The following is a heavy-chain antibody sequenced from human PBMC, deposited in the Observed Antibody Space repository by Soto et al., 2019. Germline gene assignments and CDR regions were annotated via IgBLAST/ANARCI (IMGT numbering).Heavy chain of an antibody. J-gene: IGHJ4*02. D-gene: IGHD6-13*01. CDR2: IYYSGGT. V-gene: IGHV4-59*08. Sequence: SETLSLTCTVSGDSISRYSWNWIRQTPGKGPEWIGYIYYSGGTKYNPSHKSRVTISVDTSKNQFSLKLSSVTAADTAVYYCARRYSSSFDHWGQGTLVTVSS. CDR3: ARRYSSSFDH. CDR1: GDSISRYS.